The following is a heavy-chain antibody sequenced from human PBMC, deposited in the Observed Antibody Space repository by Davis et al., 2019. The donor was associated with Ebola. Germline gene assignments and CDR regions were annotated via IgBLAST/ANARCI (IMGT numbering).Heavy chain of an antibody. V-gene: IGHV3-23*01. D-gene: IGHD2-21*01. J-gene: IGHJ6*02. CDR1: GFTFSSYE. CDR2: IDGGDGST. Sequence: GGSLRLSCAASGFTFSSYEMNWVRQAPGKGLEWVSSIDGGDGSTHYADSVKGRFTISRDNSKNTLYLQMNSLRAEDTAVYYCARAPVTYCGGDCYPLLYYYYGMDVWGQGTTVTVSS. CDR3: ARAPVTYCGGDCYPLLYYYYGMDV.